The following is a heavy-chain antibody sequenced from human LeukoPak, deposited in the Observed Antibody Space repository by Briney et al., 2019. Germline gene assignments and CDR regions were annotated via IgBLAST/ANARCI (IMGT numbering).Heavy chain of an antibody. CDR2: INQSGVT. D-gene: IGHD5-18*01. CDR3: ARGRETARPPLGY. CDR1: GGSFSGYY. Sequence: SETLSLTCAVYGGSFSGYYWTWIRQPPVKGLEWIGEINQSGVTNYNPSLKSRVSISVDMSRNQFSLKLSSVTAADTAVYYCARGRETARPPLGYWGQGTLVTVSS. J-gene: IGHJ4*02. V-gene: IGHV4-34*01.